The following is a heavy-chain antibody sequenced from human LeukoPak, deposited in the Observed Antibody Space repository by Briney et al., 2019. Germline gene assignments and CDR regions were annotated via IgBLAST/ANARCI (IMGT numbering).Heavy chain of an antibody. J-gene: IGHJ4*02. Sequence: GGSLRLSCAASGFTFTSYAMSWVRQAPGKGVEWGSVITGSGGSTYYADSVKGRFTISRDNSKNTLYLQINSLTVDDAALYYCARGGVYIGSFFDYWGQGTLVTVSS. D-gene: IGHD1-26*01. CDR2: ITGSGGST. CDR1: GFTFTSYA. V-gene: IGHV3-23*01. CDR3: ARGGVYIGSFFDY.